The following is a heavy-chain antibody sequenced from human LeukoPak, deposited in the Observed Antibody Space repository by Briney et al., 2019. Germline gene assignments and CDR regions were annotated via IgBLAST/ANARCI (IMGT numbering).Heavy chain of an antibody. D-gene: IGHD3-22*01. CDR2: INANSRGT. CDR3: ARALSTYYYDSSGSDC. J-gene: IGHJ4*01. V-gene: IGHV1-2*06. CDR1: GYTLTAHY. Sequence: ASVKVSCKASGYTLTAHYMHWVRQAPGQGLEWMGRINANSRGTNYAQQFQGRVTMTRATSISTACMELSRLRSDDTAVYYCARALSTYYYDSSGSDCWGHGTLVTVSS.